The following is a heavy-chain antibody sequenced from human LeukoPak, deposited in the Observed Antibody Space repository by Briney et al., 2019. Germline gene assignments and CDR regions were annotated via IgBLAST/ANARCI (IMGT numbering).Heavy chain of an antibody. CDR3: ARPPAATQGYYMDV. CDR2: IYYSGST. CDR1: GGSISGDTYY. V-gene: IGHV4-39*01. J-gene: IGHJ6*03. Sequence: PSETLSLTCTVSGGSISGDTYYWGWIRQPPGKGLEWIGSIYYSGSTYYNPSLKSRVTISVDTSKNQFSLKLSSVTAADTAVYYCARPPAATQGYYMDVWGKGTTVTVSS. D-gene: IGHD2-2*01.